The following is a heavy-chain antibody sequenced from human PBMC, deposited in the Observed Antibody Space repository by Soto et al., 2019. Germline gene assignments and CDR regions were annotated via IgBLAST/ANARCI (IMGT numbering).Heavy chain of an antibody. CDR1: GYTFTTYT. V-gene: IGHV1-3*01. CDR3: ARDIAGSYKAFDY. Sequence: QVHLVQSGAEVKKPGASVKVSCKASGYTFTTYTMHWVRQAPEQRLEWMGWINPGNGITKYSQNFQDRVTLTRDTSASTAYMDLGSLTSADTAVYDCARDIAGSYKAFDYWGQGTLVTVSS. J-gene: IGHJ4*02. CDR2: INPGNGIT. D-gene: IGHD1-26*01.